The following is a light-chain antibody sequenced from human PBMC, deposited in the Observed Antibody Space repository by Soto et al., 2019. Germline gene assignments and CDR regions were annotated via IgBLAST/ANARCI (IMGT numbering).Light chain of an antibody. CDR3: SSYSSTTLV. CDR1: SSDVGGHDY. J-gene: IGLJ1*01. Sequence: QSALTQPASVSGSPGQSITISCTGTSSDVGGHDYVSWYQQHPGKAPKLIIYEVRNRPSGVSNRLSGSKSGNTASLTISGLQAEDEADYYCSSYSSTTLVFGTGTKVNVL. CDR2: EVR. V-gene: IGLV2-14*01.